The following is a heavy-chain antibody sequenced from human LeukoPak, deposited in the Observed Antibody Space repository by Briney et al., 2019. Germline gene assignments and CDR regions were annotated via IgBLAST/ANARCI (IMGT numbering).Heavy chain of an antibody. CDR2: IYYSGST. J-gene: IGHJ4*02. CDR1: GGSISSYY. D-gene: IGHD6-13*01. V-gene: IGHV4-59*12. Sequence: SETLSLTCTVSGGSISSYYWSWIRQPPGKGLEWIGYIYYSGSTNYNPSLKSRVTISVDTSKNQFSLKLSSVTAADTAVYYCARDYSSSWTIDYWGQGTLVTVSS. CDR3: ARDYSSSWTIDY.